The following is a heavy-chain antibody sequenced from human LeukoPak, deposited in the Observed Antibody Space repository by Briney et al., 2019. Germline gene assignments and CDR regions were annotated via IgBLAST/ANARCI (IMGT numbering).Heavy chain of an antibody. CDR3: ARDTQRWLQLGDAFDI. V-gene: IGHV4-59*01. J-gene: IGHJ3*02. CDR2: IYYSGST. Sequence: SETLSLTRTVSGGSISSYYWSWIRQPPGKGLEWIGYIYYSGSTNYNPSLKSRVTISVDTSKNQFSLKLSSVTAADTAVYYCARDTQRWLQLGDAFDIWGQGTMVTVSS. D-gene: IGHD5-12*01. CDR1: GGSISSYY.